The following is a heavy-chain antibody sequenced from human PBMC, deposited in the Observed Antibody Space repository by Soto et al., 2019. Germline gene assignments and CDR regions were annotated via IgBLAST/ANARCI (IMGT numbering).Heavy chain of an antibody. J-gene: IGHJ1*01. CDR3: ARGVVAPYFQY. D-gene: IGHD2-15*01. V-gene: IGHV4-59*01. CDR2: VYYTGKT. CDR1: GGYISTDV. Sequence: SETLSLTCSVSGGYISTDVVSWLRQPPGKRLEWIGYVYYTGKTNYNPSLKSRVTMSVDTSKNHFSLTLSSVTAADTAVYYCARGVVAPYFQYWSQGTLVTVSS.